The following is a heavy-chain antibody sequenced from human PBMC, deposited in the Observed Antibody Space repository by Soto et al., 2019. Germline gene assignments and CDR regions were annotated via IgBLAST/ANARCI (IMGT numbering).Heavy chain of an antibody. V-gene: IGHV3-23*01. CDR1: GFSVSKYA. CDR2: ITGSGGTI. J-gene: IGHJ4*02. CDR3: AKDAIYNDGLWLAAE. Sequence: DVQLLESGGGLVQPGGSLRLSCAASGFSVSKYAMIWVRQAPGKGQEWVSGITGSGGTIEYAASVHGRFTIFNDTSKNTVYLQMNSLRAEDTAMYYCAKDAIYNDGLWLAAEWGQGTLVTVS. D-gene: IGHD2-21*01.